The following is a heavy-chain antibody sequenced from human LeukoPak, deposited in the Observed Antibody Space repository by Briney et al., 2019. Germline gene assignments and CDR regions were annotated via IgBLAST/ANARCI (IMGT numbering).Heavy chain of an antibody. D-gene: IGHD6-25*01. CDR3: ARESVAAGRTGFDY. Sequence: SQTLSLTCTVSGGSISSGSYYWSWIRQPAGKGLEWIGRIYTSGSTNYNPSLKSRVTISVDTSKNQFSLKLSSVTAADTAVYYCARESVAAGRTGFDYWGQGTLVTVPS. CDR2: IYTSGST. CDR1: GGSISSGSYY. J-gene: IGHJ4*02. V-gene: IGHV4-61*02.